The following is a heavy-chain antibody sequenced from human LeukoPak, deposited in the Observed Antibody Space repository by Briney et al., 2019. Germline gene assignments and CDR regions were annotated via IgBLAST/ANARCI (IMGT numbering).Heavy chain of an antibody. D-gene: IGHD3-10*01. CDR2: IIPIFGTA. Sequence: SVKVSCKASGGTFSSYAISWVRQAPGQGLEWMGRIIPIFGTANYAQKFQGRVTITTDESTSTAYMELSSLRSEDTAVYYCARGLYGSGSYTRIPQPYYFDYWGRGTLVTVSS. V-gene: IGHV1-69*05. CDR1: GGTFSSYA. CDR3: ARGLYGSGSYTRIPQPYYFDY. J-gene: IGHJ4*02.